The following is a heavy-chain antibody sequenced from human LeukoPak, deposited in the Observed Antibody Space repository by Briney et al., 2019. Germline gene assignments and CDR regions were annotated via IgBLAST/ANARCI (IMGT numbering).Heavy chain of an antibody. CDR3: AREASTVDY. Sequence: GGSLRLSCAASGFTFSSYEMNWVRQAPGKGLEWVSYISSSGSTIYYADSVKGRFTISRDNAKNSLYLQMNSLRAEDTAVYYCAREASTVDYWDQGTLVTVSS. J-gene: IGHJ4*02. CDR2: ISSSGSTI. V-gene: IGHV3-48*03. CDR1: GFTFSSYE. D-gene: IGHD2-2*01.